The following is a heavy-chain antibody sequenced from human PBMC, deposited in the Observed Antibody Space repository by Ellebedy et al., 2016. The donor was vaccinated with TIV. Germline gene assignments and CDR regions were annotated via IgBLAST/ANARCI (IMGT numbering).Heavy chain of an antibody. V-gene: IGHV3-30*01. D-gene: IGHD3-10*01. CDR1: GFTFSIYA. CDR2: ISYDGSNK. CDR3: ARDQGFGESLGWFDP. J-gene: IGHJ5*02. Sequence: PGGSLRLSCAASGFTFSIYAIHWVRQAPGKGLEWVAVISYDGSNKYYADSVKGRFTISRDNSKNTLYLQMNSLRAEDTAVYYCARDQGFGESLGWFDPWGQGTLVTVSS.